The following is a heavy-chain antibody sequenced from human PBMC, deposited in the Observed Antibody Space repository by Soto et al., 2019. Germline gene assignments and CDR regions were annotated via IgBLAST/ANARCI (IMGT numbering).Heavy chain of an antibody. CDR3: ARGTTTAACSAMDV. Sequence: QVQLVESGGGVVQPGRSLRLSCAASGFTFSYHALTWVRQAPGKGLEWVAVISYDGDNKYIAESVKGRFTISRDNSKHTVYLQMNSLRAEDTAMYFCARGTTTAACSAMDVWGQGTTVTVSS. J-gene: IGHJ6*02. V-gene: IGHV3-30-3*01. CDR1: GFTFSYHA. D-gene: IGHD2-2*01. CDR2: ISYDGDNK.